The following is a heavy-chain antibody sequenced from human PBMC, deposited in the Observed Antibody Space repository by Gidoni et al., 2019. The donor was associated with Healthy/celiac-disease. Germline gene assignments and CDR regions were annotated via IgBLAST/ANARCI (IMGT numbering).Heavy chain of an antibody. CDR2: MSSSSRTI. V-gene: IGHV3-48*02. J-gene: IGHJ4*02. Sequence: EVTLVEAGGGLVQPGGSLRLSCGASGFTFSRYSMNLVRPAPGKGLELVSYMSSSSRTIYYADSVKGRFTISRDNAKNSLYLQMNSLRDEDTAVYYCAREGRSGYDLVPFDYWGQGTLVTVSS. D-gene: IGHD5-12*01. CDR3: AREGRSGYDLVPFDY. CDR1: GFTFSRYS.